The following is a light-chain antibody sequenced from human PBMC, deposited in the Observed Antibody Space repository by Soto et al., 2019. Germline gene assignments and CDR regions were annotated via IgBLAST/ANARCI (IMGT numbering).Light chain of an antibody. CDR3: QSYDSSLSGFVV. CDR1: SSNIGAGYN. V-gene: IGLV1-40*01. Sequence: QSVLTQPPSVSGAPGQRVTISCTGSSSNIGAGYNVHWYQQLPGTAPKLLIYGNNNRPSGVPDRFSGSKSGTSASLAITGLQAEDEADYYCQSYDSSLSGFVVLGGGTKLTVL. J-gene: IGLJ2*01. CDR2: GNN.